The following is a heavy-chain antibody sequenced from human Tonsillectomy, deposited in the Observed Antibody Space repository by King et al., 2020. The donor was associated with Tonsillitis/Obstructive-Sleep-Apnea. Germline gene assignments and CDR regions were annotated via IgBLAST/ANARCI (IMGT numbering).Heavy chain of an antibody. V-gene: IGHV3-33*01. J-gene: IGHJ4*02. CDR3: ARETGYSSSWYSPYFDY. CDR1: GFTFSSYG. CDR2: IWYDGSNK. Sequence: VQLVESGGGVVQPGRSLRLSCAASGFTFSSYGMHWGRQAPGKGLEWVAGIWYDGSNKYYAVSVKGRFTISRDNSKNKLYLQMNSPRAEDTAVYYCARETGYSSSWYSPYFDYWGQGTLVTVSS. D-gene: IGHD6-13*01.